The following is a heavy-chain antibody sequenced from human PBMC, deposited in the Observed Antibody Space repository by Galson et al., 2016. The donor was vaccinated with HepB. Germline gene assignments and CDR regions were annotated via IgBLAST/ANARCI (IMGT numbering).Heavy chain of an antibody. Sequence: SVKVSCKASGDTFSNYAISWLRQAPGQGLEWMGGIIPIFRTANYAQKFQDRLTITADDPTSTAYMELSSLVSEDTALYFCARMPWFRSLSNADDYWGQGTRVTVSS. J-gene: IGHJ4*02. CDR1: GDTFSNYA. CDR2: IIPIFRTA. V-gene: IGHV1-69*13. CDR3: ARMPWFRSLSNADDY. D-gene: IGHD3-10*01.